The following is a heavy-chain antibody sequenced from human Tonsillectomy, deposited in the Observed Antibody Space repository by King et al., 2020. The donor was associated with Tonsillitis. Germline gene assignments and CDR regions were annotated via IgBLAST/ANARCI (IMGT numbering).Heavy chain of an antibody. Sequence: QLQESGPGLVKPSETLSLTCTVSGGSISSSSYYWGWIRQPPGKGLEWIGSIYYSGSTYYNPSLKSRVTISVDTSKNQFSLKLSSVTAADTAVYYCARFGKRRDTAMVTFYWGQGTLVTVSS. V-gene: IGHV4-39*01. CDR3: ARFGKRRDTAMVTFY. D-gene: IGHD5-18*01. J-gene: IGHJ4*02. CDR2: IYYSGST. CDR1: GGSISSSSYY.